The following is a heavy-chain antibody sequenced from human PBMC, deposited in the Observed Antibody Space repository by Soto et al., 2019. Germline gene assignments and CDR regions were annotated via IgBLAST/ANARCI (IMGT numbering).Heavy chain of an antibody. CDR2: IYPGDSDT. Sequence: GESLKISCKGSGYSFTSYWIGWVRQMPGKGLEWMGIIYPGDSDTRYSPSFQGQVTISADKFISTAYLQWSSLKASDTAMYYCARRGYYDSSGYSNPANWFDPWGQGTLVTVSS. V-gene: IGHV5-51*01. D-gene: IGHD3-22*01. J-gene: IGHJ5*02. CDR3: ARRGYYDSSGYSNPANWFDP. CDR1: GYSFTSYW.